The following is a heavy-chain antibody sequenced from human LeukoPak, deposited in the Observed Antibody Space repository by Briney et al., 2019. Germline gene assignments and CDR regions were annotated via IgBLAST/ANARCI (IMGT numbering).Heavy chain of an antibody. CDR1: GGSISSGSYY. V-gene: IGHV4-61*02. Sequence: SQTLSLXCTVSGGSISSGSYYWSWTRQPAGKGLEWIGRIYTSGSTNYNPSLKSRVTISVDTSKNQFSLKLSSVTAADTAVYYCASAKLGSCSSTSCYAADYWGQGTLVTVSS. CDR2: IYTSGST. CDR3: ASAKLGSCSSTSCYAADY. J-gene: IGHJ4*02. D-gene: IGHD2-2*01.